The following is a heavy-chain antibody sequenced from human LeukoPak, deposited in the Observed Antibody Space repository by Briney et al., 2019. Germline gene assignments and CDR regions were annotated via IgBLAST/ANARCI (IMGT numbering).Heavy chain of an antibody. CDR1: GGSFSGYY. CDR2: VNHSGST. J-gene: IGHJ4*02. D-gene: IGHD2-21*01. CDR3: ARHRRYSRVFDY. V-gene: IGHV4-34*01. Sequence: SETLSLTXAVYGGSFSGYYWSWIRQPLGKGLEWIGEVNHSGSTNYNPSLKSRVTISVDTSKNQFSLKLSSVTAADTAVYYCARHRRYSRVFDYWGQGTLVTVSS.